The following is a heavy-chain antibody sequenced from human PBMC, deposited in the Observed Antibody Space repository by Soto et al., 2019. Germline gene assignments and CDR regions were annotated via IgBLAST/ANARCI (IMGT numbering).Heavy chain of an antibody. CDR1: GGSISSGGYY. CDR3: ARSAAAATTGINY. Sequence: SETLSLTCTVSGGSISSGGYYWSWIRQHPGKGLEWIGYIYYSGSTYYNPSLKSRVTISVDTSKNQFSLKLSSVTAADTAVYYCARSAAAATTGINYWGQGTLVTVSS. V-gene: IGHV4-31*03. J-gene: IGHJ4*02. CDR2: IYYSGST. D-gene: IGHD6-13*01.